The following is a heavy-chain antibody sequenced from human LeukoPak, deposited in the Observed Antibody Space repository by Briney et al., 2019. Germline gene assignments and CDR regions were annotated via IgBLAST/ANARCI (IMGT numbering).Heavy chain of an antibody. D-gene: IGHD4-11*01. V-gene: IGHV4-59*12. Sequence: SETLSLTCTVSGGSISTYYWSWIRQPPGKGLEWIGYVYYSGNTYYDPSLKSRVTISVDTSKNQFSLKLSSVTAADTAVYYCARGGYSNSLNYYYGMDVWGQGTTVTVSS. CDR2: VYYSGNT. J-gene: IGHJ6*02. CDR1: GGSISTYY. CDR3: ARGGYSNSLNYYYGMDV.